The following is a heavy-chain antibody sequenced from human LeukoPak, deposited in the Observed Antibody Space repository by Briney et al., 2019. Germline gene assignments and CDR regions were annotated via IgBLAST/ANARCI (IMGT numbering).Heavy chain of an antibody. CDR1: GFTFSNYW. V-gene: IGHV3-7*01. CDR2: IKQDGSEK. CDR3: ARHSSSWSNFDF. J-gene: IGHJ4*02. Sequence: TGGSLRLSCAASGFTFSNYWMTWVRQAPGKGLEWVSNIKQDGSEKYYVDSVKGRFTISRDNAKNSLYLQMNSLRAEDTAVYYFARHSSSWSNFDFWGQGTLVTVSS. D-gene: IGHD6-13*01.